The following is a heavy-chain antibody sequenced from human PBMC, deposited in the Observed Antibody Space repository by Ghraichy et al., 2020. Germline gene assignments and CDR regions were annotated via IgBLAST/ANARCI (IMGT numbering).Heavy chain of an antibody. Sequence: GGSLRLSCAASGFTFSSYWMSWVRQAPGKGLEWVSNIKQDGSEKYYVDSVKGRFTISRDNAKNSLYLQMNSLRAEDTAVYYCARVKEPNTDLAHYGIDVWGQGSTVTVSS. CDR1: GFTFSSYW. V-gene: IGHV3-7*05. D-gene: IGHD1-14*01. J-gene: IGHJ6*02. CDR3: ARVKEPNTDLAHYGIDV. CDR2: IKQDGSEK.